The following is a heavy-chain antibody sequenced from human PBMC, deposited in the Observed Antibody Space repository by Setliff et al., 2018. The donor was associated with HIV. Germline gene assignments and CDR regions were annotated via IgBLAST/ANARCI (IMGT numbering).Heavy chain of an antibody. CDR2: TPYSGST. V-gene: IGHV4-61*01. CDR1: GDSTVSDDSTSSHH. J-gene: IGHJ6*02. Sequence: SETLSLTCRFSGDSTVSDDSTSSHHCSWIRQPPGRGLEWIGTTPYSGSTNYNPSLRSRVTISLDTSTNQFSLRLNSVTAADTAVYYCARGHCSGTNCYGVDYYGMDVWGQGTTVTVSS. CDR3: ARGHCSGTNCYGVDYYGMDV. D-gene: IGHD2-2*01.